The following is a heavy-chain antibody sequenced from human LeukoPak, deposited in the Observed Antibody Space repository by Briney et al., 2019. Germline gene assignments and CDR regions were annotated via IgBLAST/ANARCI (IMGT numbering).Heavy chain of an antibody. CDR3: AKDHRAYCGGDCVDFDY. J-gene: IGHJ4*02. Sequence: PGGSLRLSCTVSGFTVSSDSMSWVRQAPGKGLEWVSFIYSGGSTHYSDSVKGRFTISRDNSKNTLYLQMNSLRAEDTAVYYCAKDHRAYCGGDCVDFDYWGQGTLVTVSS. CDR1: GFTVSSDS. D-gene: IGHD2-21*02. V-gene: IGHV3-53*05. CDR2: IYSGGST.